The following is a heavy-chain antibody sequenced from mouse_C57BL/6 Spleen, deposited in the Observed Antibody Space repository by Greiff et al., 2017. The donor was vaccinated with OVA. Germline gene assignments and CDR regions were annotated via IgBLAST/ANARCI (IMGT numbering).Heavy chain of an antibody. CDR3: TRAYYGSRWYFDV. D-gene: IGHD1-1*01. Sequence: EVQVVESGEGLVKPGGSLKLSCAASGFTFSSYAMSWVRQTPEKRLEWVAYISSGGDYIYYADTVKGRFTISRDNARNTLYLQMSSLKSEDTAMYYCTRAYYGSRWYFDVWGTGTTVTVSS. V-gene: IGHV5-9-1*02. CDR2: ISSGGDYI. J-gene: IGHJ1*03. CDR1: GFTFSSYA.